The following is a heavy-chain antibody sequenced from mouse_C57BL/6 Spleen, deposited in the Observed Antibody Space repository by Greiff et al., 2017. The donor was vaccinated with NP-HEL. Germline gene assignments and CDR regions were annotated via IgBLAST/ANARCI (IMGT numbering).Heavy chain of an antibody. CDR2: IDPETGGT. D-gene: IGHD6-1*01. CDR1: GYTFTDYE. J-gene: IGHJ4*01. CDR3: TREPLGDY. V-gene: IGHV1-15*01. Sequence: VQLQQSGAELVRPGASVTLSCKASGYTFTDYEMHWVKQTPVHGLEWIGAIDPETGGTAYNQKFKGKAILTADKSSSTAYMELRSLTSEDSAVYYCTREPLGDYWGQGTSVTVSS.